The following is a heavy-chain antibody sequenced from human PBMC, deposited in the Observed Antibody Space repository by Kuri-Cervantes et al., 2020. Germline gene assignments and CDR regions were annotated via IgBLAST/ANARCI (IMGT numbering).Heavy chain of an antibody. CDR1: GFTFSSYA. J-gene: IGHJ4*02. V-gene: IGHV3-7*01. D-gene: IGHD1-26*01. CDR2: IKQDGSEK. CDR3: ASSRGSGSCSFGY. Sequence: GESLKISCAASGFTFSSYAMHWVCQAPGKGLEWVANIKQDGSEKYYVDSVKGRFTISRDNAKNSLYLQMNSLRAEDTAVYYCASSRGSGSCSFGYWGQGTLVTVSS.